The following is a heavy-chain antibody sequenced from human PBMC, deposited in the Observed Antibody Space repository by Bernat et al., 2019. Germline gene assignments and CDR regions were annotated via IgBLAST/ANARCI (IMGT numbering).Heavy chain of an antibody. CDR2: IIPILGIA. Sequence: QVQLVQSGAEVKKPGSSVKVSCKASGGTFSSYTISWVRQAPGQGLEWMGRIIPILGIANYAQKFQGRVTITADKSTSTAYMELSSLRSEDTAVYYCARETFGYYDSSAPEGDYWGQGTLVTVSS. D-gene: IGHD3-22*01. V-gene: IGHV1-69*08. CDR3: ARETFGYYDSSAPEGDY. CDR1: GGTFSSYT. J-gene: IGHJ4*02.